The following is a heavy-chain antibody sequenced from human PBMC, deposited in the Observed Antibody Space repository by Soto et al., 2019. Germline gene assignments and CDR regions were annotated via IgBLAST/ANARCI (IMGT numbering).Heavy chain of an antibody. CDR1: GGSISSYY. V-gene: IGHV4-59*01. Sequence: SETLSLTCTVSGGSISSYYWSWIRQPPGKGLEWIGYIYYSGSTNYNPSLKSRVTISVDTSKNQFSLKLSSVTAADTAVYYCARDSGGWFDPWGQGTLVTVSS. CDR2: IYYSGST. J-gene: IGHJ5*02. CDR3: ARDSGGWFDP.